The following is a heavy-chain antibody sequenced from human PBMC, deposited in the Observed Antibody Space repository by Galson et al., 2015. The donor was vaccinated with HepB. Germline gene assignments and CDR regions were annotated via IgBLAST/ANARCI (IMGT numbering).Heavy chain of an antibody. CDR1: GYTFTRYH. V-gene: IGHV7-4-1*02. CDR2: INTNTGNP. Sequence: SVKVSCKASGYTFTRYHMHWVRQAPGQGLEWMGWINTNTGNPTYAQGFIGRFVFSFDTSVRTTYLQISSLKAEDTAVYYCVRGSGDGSNYEGGGEIYWGQGTLVTVSS. CDR3: VRGSGDGSNYEGGGEIY. J-gene: IGHJ4*02. D-gene: IGHD5-24*01.